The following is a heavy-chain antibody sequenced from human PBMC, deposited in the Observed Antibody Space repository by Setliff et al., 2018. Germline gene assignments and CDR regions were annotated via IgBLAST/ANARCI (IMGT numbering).Heavy chain of an antibody. V-gene: IGHV1-18*01. J-gene: IGHJ4*02. CDR1: GYTFTNYG. Sequence: ASVKVSCKTSGYTFTNYGITWVRQAPGQGLEWMGWINNYNTNTNYAQKLQGRVAMTTDTSTSTAYMELRSLRSDDSAVYYCARINFYVSSGHYYAPDYWGQGTLVTGS. CDR3: ARINFYVSSGHYYAPDY. CDR2: INNYNTNT. D-gene: IGHD3-22*01.